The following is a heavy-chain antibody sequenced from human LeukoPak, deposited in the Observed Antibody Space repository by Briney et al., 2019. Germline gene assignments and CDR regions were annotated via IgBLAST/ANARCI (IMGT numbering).Heavy chain of an antibody. CDR3: AGLVGRYSSGLYYYYFDY. J-gene: IGHJ4*02. V-gene: IGHV4-4*02. CDR1: GDSINSLDL. D-gene: IGHD3-22*01. Sequence: PSETLSLTCTVSGDSINSLDLWSWVRQPPGKGLEWIGEMYLSGTTHSNPSVKSRVTISIDKSKNQFFLDLSSVTAADTAVYYCAGLVGRYSSGLYYYYFDYWGQGTLVTVSS. CDR2: MYLSGTT.